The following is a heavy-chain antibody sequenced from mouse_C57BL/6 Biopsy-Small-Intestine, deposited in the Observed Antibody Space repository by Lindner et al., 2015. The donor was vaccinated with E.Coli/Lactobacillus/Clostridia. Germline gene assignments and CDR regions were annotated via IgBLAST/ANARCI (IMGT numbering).Heavy chain of an antibody. CDR1: GYTFTNYW. Sequence: VQLQESGAELVRPGTSVKMSCKASGYTFTNYWIGWAKQRPGHGLEWIGDIYPGGGYTNYNEKFKGKATLTADKSSSTACMQFSSLTSEDSAIYYCARLGYGSIFDYWGQGTTLTVSS. CDR2: IYPGGGYT. CDR3: ARLGYGSIFDY. V-gene: IGHV1-63*01. J-gene: IGHJ2*01. D-gene: IGHD1-1*01.